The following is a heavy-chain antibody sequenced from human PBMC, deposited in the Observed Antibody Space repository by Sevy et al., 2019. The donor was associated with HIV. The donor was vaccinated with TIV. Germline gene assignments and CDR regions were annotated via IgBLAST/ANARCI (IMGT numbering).Heavy chain of an antibody. D-gene: IGHD5-18*01. CDR1: GFTFSSYS. Sequence: GGCLRLSCAASGFTFSSYSMNWVRQAPGKGLECVSYISSSSSTIYYADSVKGRFTISRDNAKNSLYLQMNSLRDEETAVYNCARGHSAMVTGDYWGQGTLVVVSS. J-gene: IGHJ4*02. V-gene: IGHV3-48*02. CDR3: ARGHSAMVTGDY. CDR2: ISSSSSTI.